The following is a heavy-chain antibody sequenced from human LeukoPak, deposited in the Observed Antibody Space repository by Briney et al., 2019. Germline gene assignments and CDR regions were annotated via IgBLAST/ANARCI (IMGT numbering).Heavy chain of an antibody. CDR3: ARQGYSSTWEFEY. J-gene: IGHJ4*02. CDR2: ISSSGTTM. CDR1: GFTFSNYE. V-gene: IGHV3-48*03. D-gene: IGHD6-13*01. Sequence: PRGSLRLSCAASGFTFSNYEMNWVRQAPGKGLEWLSYISSSGTTMYYADSVKGRFTISRDNARNSLYLQMNSLRAEDTAVYHCARQGYSSTWEFEYWGQGTRVTVSS.